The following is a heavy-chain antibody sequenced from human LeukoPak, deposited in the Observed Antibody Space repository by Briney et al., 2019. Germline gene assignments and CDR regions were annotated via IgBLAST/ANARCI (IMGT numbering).Heavy chain of an antibody. V-gene: IGHV1-24*01. CDR2: FDPEDGET. CDR3: ATGVVITTYDAFDI. J-gene: IGHJ3*02. CDR1: GYTLTELS. Sequence: ASVKVSCKVSGYTLTELSMHWVRQAPGKGLEWMGGFDPEDGETIYAQKFQGRVTMTEDTSTDTAYMELSSLRSEDTAVYYCATGVVITTYDAFDIWGQGTMVTVSS. D-gene: IGHD3-22*01.